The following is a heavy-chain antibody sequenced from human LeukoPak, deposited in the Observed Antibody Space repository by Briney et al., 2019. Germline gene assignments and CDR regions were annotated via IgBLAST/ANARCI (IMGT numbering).Heavy chain of an antibody. J-gene: IGHJ4*02. CDR3: AKALIAVAGTTPFDY. V-gene: IGHV3-9*01. D-gene: IGHD6-19*01. CDR1: GFTFDDYA. Sequence: PGGSLRLSCAASGFTFDDYAMHWVRQAPGKGLEWVSGISWNSGSIGYADSVKGRFTISRDNAKNSLYLQMNSLRAEDTALYYCAKALIAVAGTTPFDYWGQGTLVTVSS. CDR2: ISWNSGSI.